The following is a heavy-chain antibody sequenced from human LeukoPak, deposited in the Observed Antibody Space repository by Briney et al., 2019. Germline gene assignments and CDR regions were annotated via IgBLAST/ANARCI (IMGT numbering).Heavy chain of an antibody. V-gene: IGHV3-23*01. CDR3: AKGIYSSGWSYFDY. CDR1: GFTFSNSA. J-gene: IGHJ4*01. D-gene: IGHD6-19*01. Sequence: GGSLRLSCAASGFTFSNSAMSWVRQAPGKGLEWVSTLSGSGITTYYADSAKGRFTISRDNPKNTLYLQMTGLRADDTVVYCCAKGIYSSGWSYFDYWGHGTLVTDPS. CDR2: LSGSGITT.